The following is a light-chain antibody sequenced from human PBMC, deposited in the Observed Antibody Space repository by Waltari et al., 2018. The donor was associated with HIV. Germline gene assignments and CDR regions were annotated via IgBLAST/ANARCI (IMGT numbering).Light chain of an antibody. CDR1: SSAVGGFNY. J-gene: IGLJ3*02. CDR2: GVS. V-gene: IGLV2-14*01. Sequence: QSALTQPASVSGSPGQSLTISCPGTSSAVGGFNYVSWYQHHPGKAPKLMIYGVSNRPSGVSNRFSGSKSGNTASLTISGLQAEDEADYYCSSYTTSSTLGMFGGGTKLTVL. CDR3: SSYTTSSTLGM.